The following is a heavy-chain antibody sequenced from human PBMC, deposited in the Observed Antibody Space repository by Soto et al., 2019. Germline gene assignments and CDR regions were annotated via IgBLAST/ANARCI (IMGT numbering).Heavy chain of an antibody. CDR3: ARLVADSSWYYYGLDV. Sequence: QVTLKESGPVLVKATETLTLTCSISGFSLTTGRMGVSWIRQPPGKALEWLAHIFSNNERSYTTSLQNRLSIPADNSKRQVVLTMTDVGPVDTATYFCARLVADSSWYYYGLDVWGQGATVTVS. CDR2: IFSNNER. V-gene: IGHV2-26*03. D-gene: IGHD3-10*01. J-gene: IGHJ6*02. CDR1: GFSLTTGRMG.